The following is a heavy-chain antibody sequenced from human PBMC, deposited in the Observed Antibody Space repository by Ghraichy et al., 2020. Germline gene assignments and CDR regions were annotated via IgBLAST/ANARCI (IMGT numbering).Heavy chain of an antibody. CDR3: ARDRDGP. Sequence: GSPRLSCAASGFTVSNNYMKWVRQAPGRGLEWVSLIYSTGSTSYADSVKGRFTISRDSSKNTLYLQMNSLRAEDTAVYYCARDRDGPWGQGTLVTVSS. V-gene: IGHV3-53*01. J-gene: IGHJ4*02. CDR2: IYSTGST. CDR1: GFTVSNNY. D-gene: IGHD2-21*01.